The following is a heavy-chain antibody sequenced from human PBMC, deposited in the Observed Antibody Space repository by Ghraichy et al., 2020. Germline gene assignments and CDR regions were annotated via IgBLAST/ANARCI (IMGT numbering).Heavy chain of an antibody. V-gene: IGHV4-34*01. D-gene: IGHD2-8*02. J-gene: IGHJ6*03. CDR3: AGGPVVYTWNYGPQYYYYYSVHA. Sequence: SETLSLTCAVYGGPFSGFSWRWIRQPPGRGLEWVGEIDHTGTTSYNPSLRSRLTLSVDTSKNLVSLTLTSVTAADTALYYCAGGPVVYTWNYGPQYYYYYSVHAWGKGATVTVYS. CDR1: GGPFSGFS. CDR2: IDHTGTT.